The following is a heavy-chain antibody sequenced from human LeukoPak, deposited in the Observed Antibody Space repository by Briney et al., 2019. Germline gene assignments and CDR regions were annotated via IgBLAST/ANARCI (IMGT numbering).Heavy chain of an antibody. CDR3: ARVRDGYNPPDY. CDR1: GFTFSSYA. J-gene: IGHJ4*02. D-gene: IGHD5-24*01. CDR2: ISYDGSNE. Sequence: GGSLRLSCAASGFTFSSYAMHWVRQAPGKGLEWVAVISYDGSNEYYADSVKGRFTISRDNSKNTLYLQMNSLRAEDTAVYYCARVRDGYNPPDYWGQGTLVTVSS. V-gene: IGHV3-30*04.